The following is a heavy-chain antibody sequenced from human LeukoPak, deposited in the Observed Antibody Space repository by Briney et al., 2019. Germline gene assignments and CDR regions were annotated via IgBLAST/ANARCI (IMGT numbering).Heavy chain of an antibody. CDR3: ARDRVSSFSGCSGGSCYSVTFDY. Sequence: GGSLRLSCAASGFTFSSYAMSWVRQAPGKGLEWVSAISGSGGSTYYADSVKGRFTISRDNSKNTLYLQMDSLRAEDTAVYYCARDRVSSFSGCSGGSCYSVTFDYWGQGTLVTVSS. CDR1: GFTFSSYA. J-gene: IGHJ4*02. CDR2: ISGSGGST. V-gene: IGHV3-23*01. D-gene: IGHD2-15*01.